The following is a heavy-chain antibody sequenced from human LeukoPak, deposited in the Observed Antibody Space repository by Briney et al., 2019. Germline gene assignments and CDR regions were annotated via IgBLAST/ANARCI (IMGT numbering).Heavy chain of an antibody. J-gene: IGHJ4*02. D-gene: IGHD3-10*01. V-gene: IGHV3-48*02. CDR3: ARHGSWFNY. CDR2: ISTLSSTI. CDR1: GFTFSSYS. Sequence: GGSLRLSCAGSGFTFSSYSMNGVRQAPGKGLEWVAYISTLSSTIYYADSVKGRFTISRDNAKNSLYLQTNSLRDEDTAVCYCARHGSWFNYWGRGALVTVSS.